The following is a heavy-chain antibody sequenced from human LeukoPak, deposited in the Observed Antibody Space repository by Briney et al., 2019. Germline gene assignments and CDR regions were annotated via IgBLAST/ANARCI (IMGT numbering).Heavy chain of an antibody. D-gene: IGHD4-17*01. J-gene: IGHJ4*02. Sequence: SGGSLRLSCAASGFTFSSYAMSWVRQAPGKGLEWVSAISGSGGSTYYADSVKGRFTISRDNSKNTLYLQMNSLRAEDTAVYYCAKDPRIDDYGDYWAPWGIDYWGQGTLVTVSS. CDR3: AKDPRIDDYGDYWAPWGIDY. CDR1: GFTFSSYA. CDR2: ISGSGGST. V-gene: IGHV3-23*01.